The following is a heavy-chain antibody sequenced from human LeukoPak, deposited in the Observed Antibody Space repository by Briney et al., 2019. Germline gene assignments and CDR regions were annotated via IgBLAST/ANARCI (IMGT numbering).Heavy chain of an antibody. CDR2: MKQDESEK. Sequence: GGSLRLSCAASGFTFSSYSMNWVRQAPGKGLEWVANMKQDESEKYYVDSLKGRFTISRDNAKNSLYLQMNSLRAEDTAVYYCARDKIEGPTKLDYWGQGILVTASS. J-gene: IGHJ4*02. CDR3: ARDKIEGPTKLDY. V-gene: IGHV3-7*01. CDR1: GFTFSSYS. D-gene: IGHD1-1*01.